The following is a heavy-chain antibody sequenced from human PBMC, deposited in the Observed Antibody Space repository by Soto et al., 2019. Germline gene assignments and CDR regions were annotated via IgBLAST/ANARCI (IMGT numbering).Heavy chain of an antibody. CDR3: ARDRYAYGSGSYYLL. CDR1: GYTFTSYA. CDR2: INAGNGNT. Sequence: QVQLVQSGAEVKKPGASVKVSCKASGYTFTSYAMHWVRQAPGQRLEWMGWINAGNGNTKYSQKFQGRVTITRDTSASTAYMELSSLRSEDTAVYYCARDRYAYGSGSYYLLWGQGTLVTVPS. J-gene: IGHJ4*02. D-gene: IGHD3-10*01. V-gene: IGHV1-3*01.